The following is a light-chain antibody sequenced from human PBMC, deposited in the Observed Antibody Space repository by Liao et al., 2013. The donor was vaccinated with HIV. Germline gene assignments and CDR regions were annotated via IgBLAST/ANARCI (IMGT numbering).Light chain of an antibody. V-gene: IGLV3-1*01. CDR3: QAWDRNIVV. Sequence: SYGLTQPPSVSVSPGQTATITCSGDKLGDKFASWYQQKPGQSPVVVIYQDNKRPSGIPERFSGSNSGNTATLTISGTQAMDEADYYCQAWDRNIVVFGGGTKLTVL. CDR2: QDN. J-gene: IGLJ2*01. CDR1: KLGDKF.